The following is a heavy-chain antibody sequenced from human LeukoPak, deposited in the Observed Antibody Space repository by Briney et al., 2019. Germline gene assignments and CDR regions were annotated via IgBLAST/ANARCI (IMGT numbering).Heavy chain of an antibody. J-gene: IGHJ4*02. V-gene: IGHV3-21*01. CDR2: ISSSSSYI. CDR1: GFTFSSYS. Sequence: GGSLRLSCAASGFTFSSYSMNWVRQAPGKGLEWVSSISSSSSYIYYADSVKGRFTISRDNAKNSLYLQMNSLRAEDTAVYYCARGIVSLDDSSAFDYWGQGTLVTVSS. CDR3: ARGIVSLDDSSAFDY. D-gene: IGHD3-22*01.